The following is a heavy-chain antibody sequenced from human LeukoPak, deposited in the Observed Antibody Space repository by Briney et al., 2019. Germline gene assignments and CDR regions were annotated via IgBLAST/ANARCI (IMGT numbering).Heavy chain of an antibody. Sequence: GSLRLSCAASGFTFSSYSMNWVRQAPGKGLEWVSSISSSSSYIYYADSVKGRFTISRDNAKNSLYLQMNSLRAEDTAVYYCARRDSSGYYYRFDYWGQGTLATVSS. J-gene: IGHJ4*02. D-gene: IGHD3-22*01. CDR3: ARRDSSGYYYRFDY. CDR2: ISSSSSYI. CDR1: GFTFSSYS. V-gene: IGHV3-21*01.